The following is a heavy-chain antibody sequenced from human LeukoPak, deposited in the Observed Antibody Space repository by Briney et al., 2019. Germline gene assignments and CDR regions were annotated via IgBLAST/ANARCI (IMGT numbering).Heavy chain of an antibody. CDR3: AKDQGDYQDGGLPDY. CDR1: GFSFSTYA. D-gene: IGHD2-15*01. Sequence: GGSLRLSCAASGFSFSTYAIHWVRQAPGKGLEWVAFIRYDGSNKYYGDSVEGRFTISRDNSKNIVFLQMNSLRLEDTGVYFCAKDQGDYQDGGLPDYWGQGILVTVSS. V-gene: IGHV3-30*02. J-gene: IGHJ4*02. CDR2: IRYDGSNK.